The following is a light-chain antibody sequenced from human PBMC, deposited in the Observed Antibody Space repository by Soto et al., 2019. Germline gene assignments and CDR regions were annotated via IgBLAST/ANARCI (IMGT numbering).Light chain of an antibody. CDR3: SSYAGSNNWV. V-gene: IGLV2-8*01. CDR2: EVS. CDR1: SSDVGGSNY. Sequence: QSALTQPPSASGSPGQSVTISCTGTSSDVGGSNYVSWYQQHPGKAPKLMIHEVSRRPSGVPDRFSVSKSGNTASLTVSGLQAEDEADYYCSSYAGSNNWVFGGGTKLTVL. J-gene: IGLJ3*02.